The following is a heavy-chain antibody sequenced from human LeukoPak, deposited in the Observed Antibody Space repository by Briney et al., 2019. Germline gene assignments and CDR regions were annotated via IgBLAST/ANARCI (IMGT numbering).Heavy chain of an antibody. Sequence: ASVKVSCKASGYTFTSYYMHWVRQAPGQGLEWMGIINPSGGSTGYAQKFQGRVTMTRDTSTSTVYMELSSLRSEDTAVYYCARLDSSGYFDYWGQGTLVTVSS. D-gene: IGHD3-22*01. CDR3: ARLDSSGYFDY. V-gene: IGHV1-46*01. CDR2: INPSGGST. J-gene: IGHJ4*02. CDR1: GYTFTSYY.